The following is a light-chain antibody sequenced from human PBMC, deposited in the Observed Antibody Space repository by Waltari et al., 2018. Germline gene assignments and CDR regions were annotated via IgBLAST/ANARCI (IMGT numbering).Light chain of an antibody. V-gene: IGLV4-69*01. J-gene: IGLJ3*02. CDR3: QTWGTGIRV. CDR1: GGHSGYA. CDR2: LNSGGSH. Sequence: QVVLTQSPSASASLGASVKLTCTLSGGHSGYAIAWHQQQPEKGPRYLMKLNSGGSHTKGDGIPVRFSGSSSGAERYLTISSLQSEDEADYYCQTWGTGIRVFGGGTRLTVL.